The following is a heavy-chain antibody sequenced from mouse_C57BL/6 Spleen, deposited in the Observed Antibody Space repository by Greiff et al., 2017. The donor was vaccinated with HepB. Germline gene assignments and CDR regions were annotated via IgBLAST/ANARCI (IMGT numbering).Heavy chain of an antibody. CDR1: GYSITSGYY. CDR3: ASPLITTVPYWYFDV. V-gene: IGHV3-6*01. J-gene: IGHJ1*03. Sequence: EVQLQESGPGLVKPSQSLSLTCSVTGYSITSGYYWNWIRQFPGNKLEWMGYISYDGSNNYNPSLKNRISITRDTSKNQFFLKLNSVTTEDTATYYCASPLITTVPYWYFDVWGTGTTVTVSS. CDR2: ISYDGSN. D-gene: IGHD1-2*01.